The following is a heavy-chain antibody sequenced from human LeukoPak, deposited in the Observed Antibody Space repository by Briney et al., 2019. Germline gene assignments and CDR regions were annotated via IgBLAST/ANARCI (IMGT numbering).Heavy chain of an antibody. V-gene: IGHV3-30*02. J-gene: IGHJ6*02. CDR2: LWYDGSNE. Sequence: GGSLRLSCAASGFTFSSYPMHWVRQAPGKGLEWVTFLWYDGSNEYYADSVKGRFTISRDKSKNTLYLQMNSLRADDTAVYYCAREKCSSPSCYRYYGMDVWGQGTTVTVSS. D-gene: IGHD2-2*01. CDR3: AREKCSSPSCYRYYGMDV. CDR1: GFTFSSYP.